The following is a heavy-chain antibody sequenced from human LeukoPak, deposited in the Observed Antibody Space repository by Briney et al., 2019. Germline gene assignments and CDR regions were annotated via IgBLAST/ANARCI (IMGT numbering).Heavy chain of an antibody. J-gene: IGHJ4*02. CDR2: ISSSGGST. D-gene: IGHD1-26*01. Sequence: GGSLRLSCAASGFTFSSSAMSWVRQVPGKGLEWVSGISSSGGSTNYADSVKGRFTISRDNSKSTLYLQMNSLRADDTAIYYCAKETSSGNFVTIDCWGQGALVTVSS. V-gene: IGHV3-23*01. CDR3: AKETSSGNFVTIDC. CDR1: GFTFSSSA.